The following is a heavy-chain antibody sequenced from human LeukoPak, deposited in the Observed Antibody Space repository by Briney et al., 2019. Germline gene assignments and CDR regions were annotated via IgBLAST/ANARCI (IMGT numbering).Heavy chain of an antibody. V-gene: IGHV4-59*12. CDR3: ARVSGWHQRLGAFDI. Sequence: PSETLSLTCTVSGGSISSDYWSWIRQPPGKGLEWIGYIYYSGSTNYNPSLRSRVTISVDTSKNQFSLKLSSVTAADTAVYYCARVSGWHQRLGAFDIWGQGTMVTVSS. D-gene: IGHD6-19*01. CDR1: GGSISSDY. CDR2: IYYSGST. J-gene: IGHJ3*02.